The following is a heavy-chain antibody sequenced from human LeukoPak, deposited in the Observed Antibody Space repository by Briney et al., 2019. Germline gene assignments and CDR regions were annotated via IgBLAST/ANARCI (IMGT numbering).Heavy chain of an antibody. Sequence: GGSLRLSCAASGFTFSSYAMNWVRQAPGKGLEWVSAISGGGGTTYYADSVKGRFTISRDNSKNTLFLQMNSLRAEDMAVYYCAKDREGLSSGYDLEYFDYWGQGTLLTVSS. CDR3: AKDREGLSSGYDLEYFDY. J-gene: IGHJ4*02. CDR1: GFTFSSYA. V-gene: IGHV3-23*01. D-gene: IGHD5-12*01. CDR2: ISGGGGTT.